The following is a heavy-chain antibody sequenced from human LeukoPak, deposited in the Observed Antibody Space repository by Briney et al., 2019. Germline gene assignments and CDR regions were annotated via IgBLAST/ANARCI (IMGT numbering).Heavy chain of an antibody. V-gene: IGHV3-30*18. CDR1: GFTFSSYG. Sequence: PGRSLRLSCAASGFTFSSYGMHWVRQAPGKGLEWVAVISYDGSNKYYADSVKGRFTISRDNSKNTLYLQMNSLRAEDTAVYYCAKDVVAHASYDSSGSFQLWGQGTLVTVSS. CDR2: ISYDGSNK. D-gene: IGHD3-22*01. J-gene: IGHJ1*01. CDR3: AKDVVAHASYDSSGSFQL.